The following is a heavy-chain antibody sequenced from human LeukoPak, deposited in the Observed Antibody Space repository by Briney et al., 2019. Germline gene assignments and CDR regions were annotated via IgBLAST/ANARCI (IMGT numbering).Heavy chain of an antibody. CDR3: ARGSSEPDTAMAPDAFDI. Sequence: ASVKVSCKASGGTFSSYAISWVRQAPGQGLEWMGRIIPILGIANYAQKFQGRVTITADKSTSTAYMELSSLRSEDTAVYYCARGSSEPDTAMAPDAFDIRGQGTMVTVSS. D-gene: IGHD5-18*01. CDR1: GGTFSSYA. CDR2: IIPILGIA. V-gene: IGHV1-69*04. J-gene: IGHJ3*02.